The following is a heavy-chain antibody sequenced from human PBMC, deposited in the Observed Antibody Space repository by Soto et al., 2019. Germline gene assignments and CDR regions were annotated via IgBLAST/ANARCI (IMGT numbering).Heavy chain of an antibody. D-gene: IGHD2-21*01. CDR2: IYFTGAV. V-gene: IGHV4-31*03. CDR3: ARLRIATNNYKWFDP. J-gene: IGHJ5*02. CDR1: GAALSSGNYC. Sequence: PSETLSLACSVSGAALSSGNYCWSWIRQVAGKGLEWIGHIYFTGAVDYNPSLRDRITISQDTSERQFSLNLRLVTAADTAVYYCARLRIATNNYKWFDPWGQGTLVTVSS.